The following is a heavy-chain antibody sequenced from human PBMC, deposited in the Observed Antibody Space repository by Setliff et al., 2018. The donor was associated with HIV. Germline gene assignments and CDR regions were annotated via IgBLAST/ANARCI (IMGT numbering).Heavy chain of an antibody. CDR3: ARRARESTALHSDWNDVLFFDY. V-gene: IGHV1-18*01. CDR2: ISAYNGNT. D-gene: IGHD1-1*01. J-gene: IGHJ4*02. CDR1: GYTFTSYG. Sequence: AASVKVSCKASGYTFTSYGISWVRQAPGQGLEWMGWISAYNGNTNYAQKLQGRVTMTTDTSTSTAYMELRSLRSDDTAVYYCARRARESTALHSDWNDVLFFDYWGQETLVTVSS.